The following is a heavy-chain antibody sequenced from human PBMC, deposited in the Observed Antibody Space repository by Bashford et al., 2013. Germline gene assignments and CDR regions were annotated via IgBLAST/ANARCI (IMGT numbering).Heavy chain of an antibody. CDR1: GYTFIRYY. Sequence: SVKVSCKASGYTFIRYYMHWVRQAPGQGLEWMGGIIPIFGTANYAQKFQGRVTITADESTSTAYMELSSLRSEDTAVYYCAREGPGGGVGATKEFDYWGQGTLVTVSS. CDR2: IIPIFGTA. V-gene: IGHV1-69*13. CDR3: AREGPGGGVGATKEFDY. D-gene: IGHD1-26*01. J-gene: IGHJ4*02.